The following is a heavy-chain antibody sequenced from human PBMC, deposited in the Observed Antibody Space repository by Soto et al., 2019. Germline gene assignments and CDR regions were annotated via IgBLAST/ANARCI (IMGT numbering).Heavy chain of an antibody. CDR3: ARGRSGVVVAATPDY. CDR1: GFTFSSYW. J-gene: IGHJ4*02. V-gene: IGHV3-7*03. D-gene: IGHD2-15*01. CDR2: IKQDGSEK. Sequence: EVQLVESGGGLVQPGGSLRLSCAASGFTFSSYWMSWVRQAPGKGLEWVANIKQDGSEKYYVDSVKGQFTISRDNAKNSLYLQMNSLRAEDTAVYYCARGRSGVVVAATPDYWGQGTLVTVSS.